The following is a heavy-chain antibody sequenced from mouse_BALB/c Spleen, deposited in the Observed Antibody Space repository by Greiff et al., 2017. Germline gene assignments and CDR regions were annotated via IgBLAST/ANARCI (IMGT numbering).Heavy chain of an antibody. CDR3: ARGEESTLDY. CDR1: GYTFTDYA. D-gene: IGHD2-1*01. CDR2: ISTYYGDA. V-gene: IGHV1S137*01. Sequence: VMLVESGAELVRPGVSVKISCKGSGYTFTDYAMHWVKQSHAKSLEWIGVISTYYGDASYNQKFKGKATMTVDKSSSTAYMELARLTSEDSAIYYCARGEESTLDYWGQGTSVTVSS. J-gene: IGHJ4*01.